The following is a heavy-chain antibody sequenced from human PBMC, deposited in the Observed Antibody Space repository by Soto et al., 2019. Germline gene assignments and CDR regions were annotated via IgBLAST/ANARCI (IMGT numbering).Heavy chain of an antibody. CDR1: GGTFSSYA. V-gene: IGHV1-69*05. D-gene: IGHD4-17*01. CDR3: ARERRAYGDSHDAFDI. J-gene: IGHJ3*02. CDR2: IIPIFGTA. Sequence: SVKVSCKASGGTFSSYAISWVRQAPGQGLEWMGGIIPIFGTANYAQKLQGRVTMTTDTSTSTAYMELRSLRSDDTAVYYCARERRAYGDSHDAFDIWGQGTMVTVSS.